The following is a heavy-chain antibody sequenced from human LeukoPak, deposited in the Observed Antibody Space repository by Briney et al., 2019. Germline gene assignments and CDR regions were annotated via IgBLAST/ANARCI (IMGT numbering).Heavy chain of an antibody. V-gene: IGHV3-53*01. J-gene: IGHJ3*02. Sequence: GGSLRLSCAVSGFSVSNNYMNWVRQAPGKGLEWVSLIYSRGGTSYADSVKGRFTISRDNSKNTLYLQMNSLRAEDTAVYYCASPVGATRQNDAFDIWGQGTMVTVSS. CDR1: GFSVSNNY. CDR2: IYSRGGT. CDR3: ASPVGATRQNDAFDI. D-gene: IGHD1-26*01.